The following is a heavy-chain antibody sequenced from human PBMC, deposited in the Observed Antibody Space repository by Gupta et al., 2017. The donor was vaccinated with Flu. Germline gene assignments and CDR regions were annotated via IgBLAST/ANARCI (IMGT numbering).Heavy chain of an antibody. CDR3: AREAFAGSGKDAFDI. D-gene: IGHD3-10*01. J-gene: IGHJ3*02. CDR1: GFTFSSYD. Sequence: EVQLVESGGGLVQPGGSLRFSCAASGFTFSSYDIHWVRQATGKGLEWVSAIGTAGDTYYPGSVKGRFTISRENAKNSLYLQMNSLRAGDTAVYYCAREAFAGSGKDAFDIWGQGTMVTVSS. CDR2: IGTAGDT. V-gene: IGHV3-13*04.